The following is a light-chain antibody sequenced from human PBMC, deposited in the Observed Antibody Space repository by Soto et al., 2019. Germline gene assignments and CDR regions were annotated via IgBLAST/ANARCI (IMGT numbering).Light chain of an antibody. CDR3: LCYITYPWT. CDR1: QTISSW. CDR2: KAS. V-gene: IGKV1-5*03. Sequence: DIQMTQSASTLSGSVGDRVTITCRASQTISSWLAWYQQKPGKAPKLLIYKASTLKSGVPSRFSGSGYGTEFTLTISSLQPEDFATYYCLCYITYPWTFGQGTKVDIK. J-gene: IGKJ1*01.